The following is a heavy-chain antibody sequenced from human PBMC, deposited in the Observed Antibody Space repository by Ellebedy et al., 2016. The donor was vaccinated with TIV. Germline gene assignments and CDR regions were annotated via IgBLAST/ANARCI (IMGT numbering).Heavy chain of an antibody. D-gene: IGHD3-16*01. Sequence: SGPTLVKPTQTLTLTCTFSGFSLTTSGSCVSWIRQPPGKALEWLGRIDWNYDTYYSASLKTRLTISKDTSKNQVVLTMTNMDPVDTATYYCARIQLGAPYYYFYGMDVWGQGTTVTVSS. CDR3: ARIQLGAPYYYFYGMDV. CDR2: IDWNYDT. J-gene: IGHJ6*02. V-gene: IGHV2-70*11. CDR1: GFSLTTSGSC.